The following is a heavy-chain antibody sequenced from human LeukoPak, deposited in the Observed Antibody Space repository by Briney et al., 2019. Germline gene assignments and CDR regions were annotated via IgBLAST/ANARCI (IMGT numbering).Heavy chain of an antibody. CDR3: ARGVWEPYY. CDR1: GGSISSYH. Sequence: SETLSLTCTVSGGSISSYHWSWVRQPPGKGLEWIGYIYYSGSANYNPSLKSRVTISVDMSKNQFSLKLSSVTAADTAVYFCARGVWEPYYWGQGTLVTVSS. D-gene: IGHD1-26*01. V-gene: IGHV4-59*08. J-gene: IGHJ4*02. CDR2: IYYSGSA.